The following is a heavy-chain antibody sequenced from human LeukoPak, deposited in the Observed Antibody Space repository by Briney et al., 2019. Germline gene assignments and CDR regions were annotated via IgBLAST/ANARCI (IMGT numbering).Heavy chain of an antibody. Sequence: SETLSLTCTVSGVSISCGDYYWSWIRQPPGRGLEWNGYIHYSGRTYYNPSLMSRVTMSVDTSKNQFSLKLSSVTAADTAVYYCARDSSGYDTLDYWGQGTLVTASS. J-gene: IGHJ4*02. CDR1: GVSISCGDYY. CDR2: IHYSGRT. D-gene: IGHD3-22*01. CDR3: ARDSSGYDTLDY. V-gene: IGHV4-30-4*01.